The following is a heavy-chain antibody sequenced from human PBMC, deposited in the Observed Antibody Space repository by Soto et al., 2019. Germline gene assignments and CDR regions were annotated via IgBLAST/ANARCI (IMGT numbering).Heavy chain of an antibody. V-gene: IGHV3-23*01. CDR3: EKWHTYYYDSSVVSGFDC. CDR2: MSVGGDTT. Sequence: PGGSLRLSCAASGLPFSIYAMTLVRQSPGKGLEWVSSMSVGGDTTYYADSVKGRFTISRDNSRNTLYLQMNSLRAEDTATYFCEKWHTYYYDSSVVSGFDCWGRGALVTVSS. D-gene: IGHD3-22*01. CDR1: GLPFSIYA. J-gene: IGHJ4*02.